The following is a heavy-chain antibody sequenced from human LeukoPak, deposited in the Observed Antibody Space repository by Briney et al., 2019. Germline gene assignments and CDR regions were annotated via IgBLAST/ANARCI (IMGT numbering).Heavy chain of an antibody. CDR3: ARYTFRAVDI. J-gene: IGHJ3*02. D-gene: IGHD2-2*02. CDR2: IYRDGNT. CDR1: GFSLSVNY. Sequence: GGSLRLSCAASGFSLSVNYMTWVRQSPGMGLEWLSNIYRDGNTYYADSVNGRFSISRDDYKNTLYLEMNSLRAEDTALYYCARYTFRAVDIWGQGLMVTVSS. V-gene: IGHV3-53*01.